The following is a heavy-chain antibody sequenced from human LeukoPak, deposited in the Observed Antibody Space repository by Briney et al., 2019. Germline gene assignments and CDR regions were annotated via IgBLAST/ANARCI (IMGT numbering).Heavy chain of an antibody. CDR3: ASSLAIWGNYFDY. D-gene: IGHD3-16*01. CDR2: NYYSGST. J-gene: IGHJ4*02. CDR1: GGSISRYY. V-gene: IGHV4-59*01. Sequence: PSETLSLTCTVSGGSISRYYWSWIRQPPGKGLGGIGYNYYSGSTNYNPSLKSRVTISVDTSKNQFSLKLSSLTAADTAVYYCASSLAIWGNYFDYWGQGTVVTVSS.